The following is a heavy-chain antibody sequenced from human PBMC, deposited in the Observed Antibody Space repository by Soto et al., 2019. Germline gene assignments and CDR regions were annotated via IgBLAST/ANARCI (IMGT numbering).Heavy chain of an antibody. CDR2: ISYDGSNK. Sequence: QVQLVESGGGVVQPGRSLRLSCAASGFTFSSYAMHWVHQAPGKGLEWVAVISYDGSNKYYADSVKGRFTISRDNSKNTLYLQMNSLRAEDTAVYYCLGSSSRDYYYYGMDVWGQGTTVTVSS. D-gene: IGHD6-13*01. J-gene: IGHJ6*02. CDR3: LGSSSRDYYYYGMDV. V-gene: IGHV3-30-3*01. CDR1: GFTFSSYA.